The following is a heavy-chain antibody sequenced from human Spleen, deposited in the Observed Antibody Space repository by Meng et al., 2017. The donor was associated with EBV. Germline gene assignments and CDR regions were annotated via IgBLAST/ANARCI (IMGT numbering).Heavy chain of an antibody. D-gene: IGHD6-6*01. V-gene: IGHV4-34*01. CDR3: ARARIVARSPWFDP. CDR2: INHSGSS. Sequence: QVQVQEWGAGLLKPSETLSLTCGVYGASFSGYYWSWIRQPPGKGLEWIGEINHSGSSTYSPSLKSRVTISVDTSKNQFSLRLSSVTAADTAVYYCARARIVARSPWFDPWGPGTLVTVSS. CDR1: GASFSGYY. J-gene: IGHJ5*02.